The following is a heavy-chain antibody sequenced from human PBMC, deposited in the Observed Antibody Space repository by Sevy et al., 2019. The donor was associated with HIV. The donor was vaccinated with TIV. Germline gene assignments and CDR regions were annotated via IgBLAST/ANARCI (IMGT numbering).Heavy chain of an antibody. Sequence: SETLSLTRTVSGGSISSSSYYWGWIRQPPGKGLEWIGSIYYSGSTYYNPSLKSRVTISVDTSKNQFSLKLSSVTAADTAVYYCARENYDTGYWGQGTLVTVSS. J-gene: IGHJ4*02. CDR1: GGSISSSSYY. CDR2: IYYSGST. D-gene: IGHD3-22*01. CDR3: ARENYDTGY. V-gene: IGHV4-39*02.